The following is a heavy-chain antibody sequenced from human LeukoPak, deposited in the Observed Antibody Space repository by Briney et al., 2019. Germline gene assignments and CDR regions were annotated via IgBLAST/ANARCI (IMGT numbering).Heavy chain of an antibody. CDR3: ASLYGKRSVPALDI. V-gene: IGHV3-48*03. CDR1: GFTFSSYE. CDR2: ISSSGSTI. J-gene: IGHJ3*02. Sequence: GGSLRLSCAASGFTFSSYEMNWVRQAPGKGLEWVSYISSSGSTIYYADSVKGRFTISRDNAWNSLYLQMNSLRAEDMAVYYCASLYGKRSVPALDIWARGTMVTVS. D-gene: IGHD3-3*01.